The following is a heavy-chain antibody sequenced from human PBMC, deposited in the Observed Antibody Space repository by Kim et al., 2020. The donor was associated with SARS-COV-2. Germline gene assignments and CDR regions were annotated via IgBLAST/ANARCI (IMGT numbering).Heavy chain of an antibody. CDR2: ISAYNGNT. J-gene: IGHJ5*02. V-gene: IGHV1-18*01. CDR3: ARGLEYYDFWSGYARSNWFDP. CDR1: GYTFTSYG. Sequence: ASVKVSCKASGYTFTSYGISWVRQAPGQGLEWMGWISAYNGNTNYAQKLQGRVTMTTDTSTSTAYMELRSLRSDDTAVYYCARGLEYYDFWSGYARSNWFDPWGQGTLVTVSS. D-gene: IGHD3-3*01.